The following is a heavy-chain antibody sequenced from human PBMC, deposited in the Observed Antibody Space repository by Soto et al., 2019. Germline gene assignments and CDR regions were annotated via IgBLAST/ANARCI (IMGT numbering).Heavy chain of an antibody. V-gene: IGHV3-33*01. CDR3: ARGNQLYYYYYGMDV. D-gene: IGHD2-2*01. J-gene: IGHJ6*02. Sequence: GRSLRRSCAASGFTFSSYGMHWVRQAPGKGLEWVAVIWYDGSNKYYADSVKGRFTISRDNSKNTLYLQMNSLRAEDTAVYYCARGNQLYYYYYGMDVWGQGTTVTVSS. CDR1: GFTFSSYG. CDR2: IWYDGSNK.